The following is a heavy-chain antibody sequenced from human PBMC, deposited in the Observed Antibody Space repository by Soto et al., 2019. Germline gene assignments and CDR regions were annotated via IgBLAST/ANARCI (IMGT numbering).Heavy chain of an antibody. V-gene: IGHV1-69*04. D-gene: IGHD2-2*01. CDR2: IIPILGIA. Sequence: SVKVSCKASGGTFSSYTISWVRQAPGQGLEWMGRIIPILGIANYAQKFQGRVTITADKSTSTAYMEVSSLRSEDTAVYYCAREVDIVVVPAAMRINWFDPWGQGTLVTVSS. J-gene: IGHJ5*02. CDR3: AREVDIVVVPAAMRINWFDP. CDR1: GGTFSSYT.